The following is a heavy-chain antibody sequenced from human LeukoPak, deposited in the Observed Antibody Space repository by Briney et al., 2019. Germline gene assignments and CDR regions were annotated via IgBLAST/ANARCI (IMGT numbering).Heavy chain of an antibody. CDR1: GGSMFSYY. Sequence: GALSLTCSVSGGSMFSYYWNWIRQLPGKGPEWIGYIYFSGITNYNPSLRSRGTISVATSRNQFSLRLTSVTAEDTAIYYCARRAYYDSSGFHPTSGYFDLWGRGTLVTVSS. V-gene: IGHV4-59*08. J-gene: IGHJ2*01. D-gene: IGHD3-16*01. CDR3: ARRAYYDSSGFHPTSGYFDL. CDR2: IYFSGIT.